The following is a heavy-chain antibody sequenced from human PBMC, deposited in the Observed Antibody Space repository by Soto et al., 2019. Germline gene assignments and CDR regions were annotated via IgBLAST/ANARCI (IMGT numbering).Heavy chain of an antibody. Sequence: GGSLRLSCAASGFTFSSYAMHWVRQAPGKGLEWVAVISYDGSSKYYADSVKGRFTISRDNSKNTLYLQMNSLRAEDTAVYYCARGAYYDSSGYFGYWGQGTLVTVSS. V-gene: IGHV3-30-3*01. CDR1: GFTFSSYA. CDR2: ISYDGSSK. D-gene: IGHD3-22*01. CDR3: ARGAYYDSSGYFGY. J-gene: IGHJ4*02.